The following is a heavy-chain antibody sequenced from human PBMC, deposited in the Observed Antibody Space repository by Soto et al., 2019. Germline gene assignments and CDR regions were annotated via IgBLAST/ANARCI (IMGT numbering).Heavy chain of an antibody. V-gene: IGHV1-69*13. CDR2: IIPIFGTA. J-gene: IGHJ3*02. CDR1: GGTFSSYA. Sequence: ASVKVSCKASGGTFSSYAISWVRQAPGQGLEWMGGIIPIFGTANYAQKFQGRVTITADESTSTAYMELSSLRSEDTAVYYCARDTIPRITMIVVAPGAFDIWGQGTMVT. CDR3: ARDTIPRITMIVVAPGAFDI. D-gene: IGHD3-22*01.